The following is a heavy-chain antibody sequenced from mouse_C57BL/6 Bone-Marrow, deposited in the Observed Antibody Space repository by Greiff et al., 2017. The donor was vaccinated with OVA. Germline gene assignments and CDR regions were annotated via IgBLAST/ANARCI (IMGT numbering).Heavy chain of an antibody. CDR3: AREDYCSQYYFDY. Sequence: QVQLQQSGAELARPGASVKMSCKASGYTFTSYTMHWVKQRPGQGLEWIGYINPSSGYTKYNQKFKDKATLTAANSSSTAYMQLSSLTSEDSAVYYCAREDYCSQYYFDYWGQGTTLTVSS. V-gene: IGHV1-4*01. J-gene: IGHJ2*01. CDR1: GYTFTSYT. CDR2: INPSSGYT. D-gene: IGHD1-1*01.